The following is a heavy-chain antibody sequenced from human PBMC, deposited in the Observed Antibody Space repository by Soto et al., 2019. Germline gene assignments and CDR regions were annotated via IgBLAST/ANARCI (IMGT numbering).Heavy chain of an antibody. CDR3: ARQHDYGDYFDY. CDR2: IYYSGST. V-gene: IGHV4-39*01. J-gene: IGHJ4*02. Sequence: SETLSLTCTVSGGSTSSSSYYWGWIRHPPGKGLEWIGSIYYSGSTYYNPSLKSRVTISVDTSKNQFSLKLSSVTAADTAVYYCARQHDYGDYFDYWGQGTLVTVSS. CDR1: GGSTSSSSYY. D-gene: IGHD4-17*01.